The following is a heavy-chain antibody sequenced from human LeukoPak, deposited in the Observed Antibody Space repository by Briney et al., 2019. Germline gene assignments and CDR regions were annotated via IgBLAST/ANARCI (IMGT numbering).Heavy chain of an antibody. Sequence: GESLKISCKGSGYRFINYWIGWVRQMLGKGLEWMGIIFPDDSDTRYSPSFQGQVTISADKSISTAYLQWSSLKASDTAMYYCAIGGDSTTSCYRCFNYWGQGTLVTVSS. CDR2: IFPDDSDT. CDR3: AIGGDSTTSCYRCFNY. J-gene: IGHJ4*02. D-gene: IGHD2-2*01. CDR1: GYRFINYW. V-gene: IGHV5-51*01.